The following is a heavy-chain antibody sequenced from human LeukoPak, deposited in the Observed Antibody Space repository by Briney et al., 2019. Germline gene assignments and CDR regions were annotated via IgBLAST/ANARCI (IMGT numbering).Heavy chain of an antibody. CDR2: INHSGST. D-gene: IGHD2-2*01. CDR1: GVSFSGYY. Sequence: SETLSLTCAVYGVSFSGYYWSWLRQPPGKGLEWIGEINHSGSTNYNPSLKSRVTISVDTSKNQFSLKLSSVTAADTAVYYCARGPIVVVPAAHRGWFDPWGQGTLVTVSS. J-gene: IGHJ5*02. CDR3: ARGPIVVVPAAHRGWFDP. V-gene: IGHV4-34*01.